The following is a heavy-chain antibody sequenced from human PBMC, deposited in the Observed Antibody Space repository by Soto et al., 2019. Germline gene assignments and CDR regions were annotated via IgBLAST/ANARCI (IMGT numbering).Heavy chain of an antibody. Sequence: GGSLRLSCAASGFTFSNAWMNWVRQAPGKGLEWVGRIKSKTDGGTTDYAAPVKGRFTISRDDSKNTLYLQMNSLKTEDTAVYYCTTDWSYGDPQPLDYWGQGTLVTVSS. CDR3: TTDWSYGDPQPLDY. J-gene: IGHJ4*02. CDR2: IKSKTDGGTT. D-gene: IGHD4-17*01. V-gene: IGHV3-15*07. CDR1: GFTFSNAW.